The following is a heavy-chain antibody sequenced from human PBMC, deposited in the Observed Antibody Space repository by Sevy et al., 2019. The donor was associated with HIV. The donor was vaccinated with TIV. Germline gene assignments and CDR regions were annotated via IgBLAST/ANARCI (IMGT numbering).Heavy chain of an antibody. CDR2: INSDGSST. V-gene: IGHV3-74*01. D-gene: IGHD5-18*01. CDR1: GFTFSSYW. Sequence: GGSLRLSCAASGFTFSSYWMHWVRQAPGKGLVWVSRINSDGSSTSYADSVKGRFTISRDNAKNTLYLQMNSLRAEDTAVHYCARAHSYGPGGADYWGQGTLVTVSS. CDR3: ARAHSYGPGGADY. J-gene: IGHJ4*02.